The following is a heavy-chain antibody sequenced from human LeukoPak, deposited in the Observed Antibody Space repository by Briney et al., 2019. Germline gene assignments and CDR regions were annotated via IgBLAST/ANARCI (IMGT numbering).Heavy chain of an antibody. CDR2: IYHTGST. CDR1: GDSITNSRYH. J-gene: IGHJ5*02. V-gene: IGHV4-39*01. Sequence: PSETLSLTCAVSGDSITNSRYHWAWVRQPPGKGLEWMASIYHTGSTYYNSSLKSRVTISVDTSKNLFSLELTSVTAADPAVYYCARHLMAVMDLWGQGTLVTVSS. D-gene: IGHD2-8*01. CDR3: ARHLMAVMDL.